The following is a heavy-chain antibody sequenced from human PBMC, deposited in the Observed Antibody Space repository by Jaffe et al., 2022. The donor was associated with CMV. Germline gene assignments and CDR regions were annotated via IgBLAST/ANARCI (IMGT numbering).Heavy chain of an antibody. Sequence: EVQLVQSGAEVKKPGESLKISCKGSGYSFTSYWIGWVRQMPGKGLEWMGIIYPGDSDTRYSPSFQGQVTISADKSISTAYLQWSSLKASDTAMYYCAMPSYSNYPPGYYYGMDVWGQGTTVTVSS. CDR2: IYPGDSDT. CDR1: GYSFTSYW. D-gene: IGHD4-4*01. CDR3: AMPSYSNYPPGYYYGMDV. V-gene: IGHV5-51*01. J-gene: IGHJ6*02.